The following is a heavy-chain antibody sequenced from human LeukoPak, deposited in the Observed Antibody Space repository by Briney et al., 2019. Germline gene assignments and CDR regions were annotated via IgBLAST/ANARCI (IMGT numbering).Heavy chain of an antibody. D-gene: IGHD6-19*01. J-gene: IGHJ5*01. V-gene: IGHV6-1*01. CDR2: TYYRSKLYD. CDR1: GDSVSSKNGA. CDR3: ARDLGTSGWYTFDF. Sequence: SQTLSLTCAISGDSVSSKNGAWNWIRQSPSRGLEWLGRTYYRSKLYDEYADSVKGRVTISPDTSKNQFSLHVYSVTPEDTAVYYCARDLGTSGWYTFDFWGQGTLVTVSS.